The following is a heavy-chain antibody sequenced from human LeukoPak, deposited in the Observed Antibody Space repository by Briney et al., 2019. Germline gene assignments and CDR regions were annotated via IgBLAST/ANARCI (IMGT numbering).Heavy chain of an antibody. V-gene: IGHV4-4*07. Sequence: SETLSLTCTVSGGSISSYYWSWIRQPAGKGLEWIGRIYSSGSTNYNPSLKSRVTMSVDTSKNQFSLKLSSVTAADTAVYYCARDRAVAGLPYYYYMDVWGKGTTVTVSS. D-gene: IGHD6-19*01. CDR2: IYSSGST. CDR1: GGSISSYY. CDR3: ARDRAVAGLPYYYYMDV. J-gene: IGHJ6*03.